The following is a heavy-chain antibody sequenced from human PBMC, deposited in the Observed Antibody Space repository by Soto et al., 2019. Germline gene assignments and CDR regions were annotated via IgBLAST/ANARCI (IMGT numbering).Heavy chain of an antibody. V-gene: IGHV3-23*01. D-gene: IGHD2-2*01. CDR3: AKSYCSSTSCWIYFDY. Sequence: EVLLLESGGGLVQPGGSLRLSCAASGFTFSSYAMSWVRQAPGKGLEWVSAISGSGATTYYADSVKGRFTISRDNSKNTLYLQMNRLRAEDTAVYYCAKSYCSSTSCWIYFDYWGQGTLVTVSS. CDR2: ISGSGATT. J-gene: IGHJ4*02. CDR1: GFTFSSYA.